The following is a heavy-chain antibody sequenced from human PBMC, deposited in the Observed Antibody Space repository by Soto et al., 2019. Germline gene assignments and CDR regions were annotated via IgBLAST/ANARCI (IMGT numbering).Heavy chain of an antibody. D-gene: IGHD1-1*01. V-gene: IGHV5-51*01. Sequence: GESLKISCKGSGYTFTDYWIGWVRQLPGKGLEWMGIIYPGDSDTRYSPSFQGHVTITVDKSTSTAYLQWNTLKASDTAVYYCATWHEREHAYDVWGQGTTVTVSS. CDR3: ATWHEREHAYDV. CDR2: IYPGDSDT. J-gene: IGHJ3*01. CDR1: GYTFTDYW.